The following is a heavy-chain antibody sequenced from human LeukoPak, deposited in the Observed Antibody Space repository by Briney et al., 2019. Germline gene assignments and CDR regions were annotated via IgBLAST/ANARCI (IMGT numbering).Heavy chain of an antibody. CDR2: ITGSGGNT. CDR3: AKDRAGYYDSSGYYPFEMDV. CDR1: GFIFSSYS. Sequence: TGGSLRLSCAASGFIFSSYSMSWVRQAPGKGLEWVSVITGSGGNTYYADSVKGRFTISKDNSKNTVYLQMNSLRAEDTAVYYCAKDRAGYYDSSGYYPFEMDVWGQGTTVTVSS. V-gene: IGHV3-23*01. J-gene: IGHJ6*02. D-gene: IGHD3-22*01.